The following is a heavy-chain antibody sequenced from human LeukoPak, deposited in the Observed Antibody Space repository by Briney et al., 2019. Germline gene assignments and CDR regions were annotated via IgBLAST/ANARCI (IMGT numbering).Heavy chain of an antibody. D-gene: IGHD3-22*01. V-gene: IGHV3-33*01. CDR1: GFTFSNYG. J-gene: IGHJ4*02. CDR2: IWYDGSNK. CDR3: ARDFSGFLNY. Sequence: GGSLRLSCAASGFTFSNYGMHWVRQAPGKGLEWVAVIWYDGSNKYYADSVKGRFTISRDDSKNTVYLQMNSLRAEDAAVYYCARDFSGFLNYWGQGILVTVSS.